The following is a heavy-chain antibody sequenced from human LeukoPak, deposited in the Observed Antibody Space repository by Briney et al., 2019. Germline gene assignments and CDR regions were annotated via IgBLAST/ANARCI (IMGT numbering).Heavy chain of an antibody. J-gene: IGHJ3*02. D-gene: IGHD6-19*01. V-gene: IGHV4-39*01. CDR3: ARQWEDSSGWYRAFDI. Sequence: KPGGSLRLSCAASGFTFTNAWMSWFRQPPGKGLEWIGSISYSGSTYYNPSPKSRVTISVHTSKNQFSLRLSSVTAADTAIYYCARQWEDSSGWYRAFDIWGQGTMVTVSS. CDR1: GFTFTNAW. CDR2: ISYSGST.